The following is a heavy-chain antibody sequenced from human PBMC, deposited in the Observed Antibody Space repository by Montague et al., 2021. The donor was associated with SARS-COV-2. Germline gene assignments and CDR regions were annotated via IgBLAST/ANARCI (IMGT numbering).Heavy chain of an antibody. D-gene: IGHD1-1*01. Sequence: CAISGDSVASNRATWNWVRQSPSIGLVWLVMTYYRSKWYNDYAVSVRGRVTINPDTSKNQFSLQLNSVTPEDTAIYYCTSGREGNYNVMDVWGQGTTVTVSS. CDR1: GDSVASNRAT. CDR2: TYYRSKWYN. J-gene: IGHJ6*02. V-gene: IGHV6-1*01. CDR3: TSGREGNYNVMDV.